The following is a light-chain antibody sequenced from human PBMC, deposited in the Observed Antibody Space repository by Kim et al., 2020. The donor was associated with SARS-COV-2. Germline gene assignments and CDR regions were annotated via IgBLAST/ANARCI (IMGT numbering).Light chain of an antibody. CDR3: RAWDSNTVV. V-gene: IGLV3-1*01. J-gene: IGLJ3*02. Sequence: SYELTQPPSVSVSPGQTATITCFGDKLEDKYVCWYQQKPVQSPVVVIYQDTKRPSGIPERFSGSNSGNTATLTISGTQTLDEADYFCRAWDSNTVVFGGG. CDR1: KLEDKY. CDR2: QDT.